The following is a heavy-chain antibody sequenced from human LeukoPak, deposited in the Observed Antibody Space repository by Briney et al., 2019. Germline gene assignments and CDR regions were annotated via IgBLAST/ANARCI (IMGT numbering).Heavy chain of an antibody. CDR1: GYSFASYW. D-gene: IGHD2-2*01. V-gene: IGHV5-51*01. J-gene: IGHJ5*02. CDR2: IYPGDSDT. CDR3: ARADCSSTSCYAWENWFDP. Sequence: GESLKISCKGSGYSFASYWIGWVRQMPGKGLEWMGIIYPGDSDTRYSPSFQGQVTISADKSISTAYLQWSSLKASDTAMYYCARADCSSTSCYAWENWFDPWGQGTLVTVSS.